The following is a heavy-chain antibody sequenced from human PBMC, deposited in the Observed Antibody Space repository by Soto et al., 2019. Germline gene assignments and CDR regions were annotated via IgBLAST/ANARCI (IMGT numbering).Heavy chain of an antibody. CDR3: AKPYYFDNSGYYY. CDR1: GFTFSSYA. CDR2: IGGSGVST. D-gene: IGHD3-22*01. J-gene: IGHJ4*02. V-gene: IGHV3-23*01. Sequence: GGSLRLSCAASGFTFSSYAMHWVRQAPAKGLEWVSTIGGSGVSTDYADSVKGRFTISRDNSKNTLYLQMNSLRAEDTAVYYCAKPYYFDNSGYYYWGQGTLVTVS.